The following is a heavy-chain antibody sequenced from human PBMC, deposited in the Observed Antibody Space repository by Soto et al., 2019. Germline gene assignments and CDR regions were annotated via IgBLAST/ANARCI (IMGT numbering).Heavy chain of an antibody. V-gene: IGHV3-33*01. D-gene: IGHD2-21*01. Sequence: GGSLRLSCTASGFTFGDYAMSWFRQAPGKGLEWVAVIWYDGSNKYYADSVKGRFTISRDNSKNTLYLQMNSLRAEDTAVYYCARGEGGRVVRYHYGMDVWGQGSTVPVSS. CDR2: IWYDGSNK. CDR1: GFTFGDYA. CDR3: ARGEGGRVVRYHYGMDV. J-gene: IGHJ6*02.